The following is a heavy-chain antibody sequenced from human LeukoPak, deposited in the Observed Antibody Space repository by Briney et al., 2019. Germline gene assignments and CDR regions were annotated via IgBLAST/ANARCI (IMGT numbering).Heavy chain of an antibody. Sequence: GGSLRLSCAASGFTFDDYAMHWVRRAPGKGLEWVSGISWNSGSIGYADSVKGRFTISRDNAKNSLYLQMNSLRAEDTALYYCAKDHGPFYDSSGYPIDYWGQGTLVTVSS. CDR3: AKDHGPFYDSSGYPIDY. J-gene: IGHJ4*02. V-gene: IGHV3-9*01. CDR1: GFTFDDYA. D-gene: IGHD3-22*01. CDR2: ISWNSGSI.